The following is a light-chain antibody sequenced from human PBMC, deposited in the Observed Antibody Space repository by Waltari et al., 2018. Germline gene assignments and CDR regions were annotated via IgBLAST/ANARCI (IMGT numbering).Light chain of an antibody. V-gene: IGKV4-1*01. Sequence: DIVMTQSPESLAVSLGERATINCKSSQSILYTSSNVNSLAWYQVKTGQPPKLLMHCASTRESGVPDRFSGSGSVTNFTLTITHLQAEDVAVYYCQQYHATPRTFGQGTTVEI. CDR2: CAS. J-gene: IGKJ1*01. CDR1: QSILYTSSNVNS. CDR3: QQYHATPRT.